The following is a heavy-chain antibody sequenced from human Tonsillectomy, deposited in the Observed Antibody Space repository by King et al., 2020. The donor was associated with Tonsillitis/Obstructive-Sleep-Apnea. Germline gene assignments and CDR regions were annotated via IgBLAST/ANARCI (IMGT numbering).Heavy chain of an antibody. V-gene: IGHV4-34*01. Sequence: VRLQQWGAGLLKPSETLSLTCAVYGGSFSGYYWTWIRQPPGKGLEWIGEINHSGSTNYNPSLKSRVTISVDTSKNQFSLKLSSATAADTAVYYCASGEAAATVSYYYFYMDVWAKGTTVTVSS. CDR1: GGSFSGYY. D-gene: IGHD6-13*01. J-gene: IGHJ6*03. CDR2: INHSGST. CDR3: ASGEAAATVSYYYFYMDV.